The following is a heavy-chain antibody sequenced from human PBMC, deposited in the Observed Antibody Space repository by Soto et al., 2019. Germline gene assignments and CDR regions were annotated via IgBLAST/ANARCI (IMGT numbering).Heavy chain of an antibody. CDR3: ARESKREMATIFGY. CDR1: GYTFTSYY. CDR2: INPSGGST. D-gene: IGHD5-12*01. Sequence: QVQLVQSGAEVKKPGASVKVSCKASGYTFTSYYMHWVRQAPGQGLEWMGIINPSGGSTSYAQKFQGRVTXXRXTXXSTGYMELSSLRSEDTAVYYCARESKREMATIFGYWGQGPLVTVSS. J-gene: IGHJ4*02. V-gene: IGHV1-46*01.